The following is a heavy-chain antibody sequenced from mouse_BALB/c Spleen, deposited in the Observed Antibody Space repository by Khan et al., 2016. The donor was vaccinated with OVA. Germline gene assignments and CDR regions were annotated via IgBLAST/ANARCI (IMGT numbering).Heavy chain of an antibody. CDR1: GYSFTSYL. CDR3: TRGGFSSFAY. Sequence: VQLQQPGTVLARPGASVKMSCKASGYSFTSYLIHWVKQRPGQGLEWIGDIYPGNSDTRYNQKFKDKAKLTSGTSASTAYMELSSLTNEYSAVYYCTRGGFSSFAYWGQGTLVTVSA. V-gene: IGHV1-5*01. D-gene: IGHD1-3*01. J-gene: IGHJ3*01. CDR2: IYPGNSDT.